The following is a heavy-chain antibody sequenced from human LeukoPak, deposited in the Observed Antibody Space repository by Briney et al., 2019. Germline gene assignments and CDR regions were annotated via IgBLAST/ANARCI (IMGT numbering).Heavy chain of an antibody. CDR3: ARVVATPNGYYYYYYGMDV. D-gene: IGHD5-12*01. CDR1: GFTFSDYY. J-gene: IGHJ6*02. Sequence: GGSLRLSCAASGFTFSDYYMSWIRQAPGKGLEWVSYISSSGSTIYYADSVKGRFTISRDNAKNSLYLQMNSLRAEDTAVYYCARVVATPNGYYYYYYGMDVWGQETTVTVSS. V-gene: IGHV3-11*01. CDR2: ISSSGSTI.